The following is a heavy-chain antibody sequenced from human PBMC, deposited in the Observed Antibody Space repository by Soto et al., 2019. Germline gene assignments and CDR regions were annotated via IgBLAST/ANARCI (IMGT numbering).Heavy chain of an antibody. J-gene: IGHJ6*02. V-gene: IGHV4-39*01. Sequence: PSETLSLTCTVSCGSISSSSYYWGWIRQPPGKGLEWIGSIYYSGSTYYNPSLKSRVTISVDTSKNQFSLKLSSVTAADTAVYYWAGKTGLYHYYVMSFRGQGITVTLSS. CDR1: CGSISSSSYY. D-gene: IGHD3-9*01. CDR3: AGKTGLYHYYVMSF. CDR2: IYYSGST.